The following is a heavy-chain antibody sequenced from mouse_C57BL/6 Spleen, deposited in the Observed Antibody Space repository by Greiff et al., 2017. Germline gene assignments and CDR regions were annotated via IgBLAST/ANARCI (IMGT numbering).Heavy chain of an antibody. CDR1: GFNIKNTY. CDR2: IEPANGNT. CDR3: AIITTLDY. V-gene: IGHV14-3*01. J-gene: IGHJ2*01. D-gene: IGHD1-1*01. Sequence: EVQLQQSVAELVRPGASVKLSCTASGFNIKNTYMHWVKQRPEQGLEWIGRIEPANGNTKYAPTFQGKATITADTSTNTAYLQLSILTSEDTAIYCCAIITTLDYWGQGTTLTVSS.